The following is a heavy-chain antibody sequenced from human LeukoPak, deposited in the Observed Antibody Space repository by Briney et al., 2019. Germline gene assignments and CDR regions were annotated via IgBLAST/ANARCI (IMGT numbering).Heavy chain of an antibody. CDR1: GFTFSSRG. V-gene: IGHV3-33*01. Sequence: PGRSLRLSCVASGFTFSSRGMHWVHQAPGKGLEWVAVIWYDGSNKYYADSVKGRFTISRDNPKNTLYLEMSSLRAEDTAVYYCTSFECWGQGTLVTVSS. CDR2: IWYDGSNK. CDR3: TSFEC. J-gene: IGHJ4*02.